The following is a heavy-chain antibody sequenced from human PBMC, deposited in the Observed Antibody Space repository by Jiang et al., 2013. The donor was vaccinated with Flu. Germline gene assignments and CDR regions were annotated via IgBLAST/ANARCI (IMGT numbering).Heavy chain of an antibody. Sequence: GWIKRLQMVTQTNAQKLQGRVTMTTDTSTSTAYMELRSLRSDDTAVYYCARDTSWDGSGAFDIWGQGTMVTVSS. CDR3: ARDTSWDGSGAFDI. V-gene: IGHV1-18*01. CDR2: IKRLQMVT. J-gene: IGHJ3*02. D-gene: IGHD6-19*01.